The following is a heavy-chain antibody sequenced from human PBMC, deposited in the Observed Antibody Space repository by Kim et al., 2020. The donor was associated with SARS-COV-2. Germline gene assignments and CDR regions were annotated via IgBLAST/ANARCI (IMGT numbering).Heavy chain of an antibody. J-gene: IGHJ5*02. CDR3: AKGSEYYGSGRGEGWFDP. D-gene: IGHD3-10*01. CDR1: GFTFSSYA. Sequence: GGSLRHSCAASGFTFSSYAMSWVRQAPGKGLEWVSAISGSGGSTYYADSVKGRFTISRDNSKNTLYLQMNSLRAEDTAVYYCAKGSEYYGSGRGEGWFDPWGQGTLVTVSS. CDR2: ISGSGGST. V-gene: IGHV3-23*01.